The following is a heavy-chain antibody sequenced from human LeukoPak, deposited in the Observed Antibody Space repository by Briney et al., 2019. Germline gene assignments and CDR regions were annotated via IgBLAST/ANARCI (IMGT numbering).Heavy chain of an antibody. CDR3: ARDSTSSYCGGDCYAFDI. Sequence: PSETLSLTCTVSGGSISGYYWSWIRQSPGKGLEWIGYIYYSGSTNYNPSLKSRVTISVDTSKNQFSLKLSSVTAADTAVYYCARDSTSSYCGGDCYAFDIWGQGTMVTVS. D-gene: IGHD2-21*02. CDR2: IYYSGST. CDR1: GGSISGYY. J-gene: IGHJ3*02. V-gene: IGHV4-59*01.